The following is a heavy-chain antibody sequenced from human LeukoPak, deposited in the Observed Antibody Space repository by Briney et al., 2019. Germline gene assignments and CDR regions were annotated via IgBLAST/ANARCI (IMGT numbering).Heavy chain of an antibody. CDR2: MKQDGSDQ. D-gene: IGHD1-26*01. Sequence: GGSLRLSCAASGFXFSSSWMSWVRQAPGKGLQWVANMKQDGSDQWYVDSVKGRFTISRDNAKNSLFLQMNSLRAEDTAVYYCVKGGGNFDSWGQGSLVTVSS. CDR3: VKGGGNFDS. J-gene: IGHJ4*02. V-gene: IGHV3-7*04. CDR1: GFXFSSSW.